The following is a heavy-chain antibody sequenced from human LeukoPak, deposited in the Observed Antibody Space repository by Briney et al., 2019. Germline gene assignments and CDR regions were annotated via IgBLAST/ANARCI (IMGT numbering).Heavy chain of an antibody. CDR3: ARVRVLLWFGTHDHYGMDV. Sequence: GASVKVSCKASGYTFTSYDINWVRQATGQGLEWMGWMNPNSGNTGYAQKFQGRVTMTRNTSISTAYMELSSLRSEDTAVYYCARVRVLLWFGTHDHYGMDVWGQGTTVTVSS. J-gene: IGHJ6*02. CDR1: GYTFTSYD. V-gene: IGHV1-8*01. CDR2: MNPNSGNT. D-gene: IGHD3-10*01.